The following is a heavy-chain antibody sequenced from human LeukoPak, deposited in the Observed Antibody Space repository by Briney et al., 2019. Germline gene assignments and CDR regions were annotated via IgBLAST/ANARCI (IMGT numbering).Heavy chain of an antibody. V-gene: IGHV4-4*07. CDR2: IYTSGST. CDR1: GCSISSYY. J-gene: IGHJ4*02. CDR3: ARELYYYDSSGYYRFDY. D-gene: IGHD3-22*01. Sequence: SETLSLTCTGSGCSISSYYWSWIRQPAGKGLEWIGRIYTSGSTNYNPSLKSRVTMSVDTSKNQFSLKLSSVTAADTAVYYCARELYYYDSSGYYRFDYWGQGTLVTVSS.